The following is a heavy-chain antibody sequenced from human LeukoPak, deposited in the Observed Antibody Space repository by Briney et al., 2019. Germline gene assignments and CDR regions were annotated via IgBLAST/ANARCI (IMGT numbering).Heavy chain of an antibody. CDR1: GFTFSSNA. Sequence: GSLRLSCAASGFTFSSNAMSWVRQAPGKGLEWVSYITGSGGSTLYADSVKGRFTVSRDNSKNTLYLQVNSLRAEDTAVYFCAKGLSIASSFFDYWGQGTLVTVSS. CDR3: AKGLSIASSFFDY. CDR2: ITGSGGST. D-gene: IGHD3-3*02. J-gene: IGHJ4*02. V-gene: IGHV3-23*01.